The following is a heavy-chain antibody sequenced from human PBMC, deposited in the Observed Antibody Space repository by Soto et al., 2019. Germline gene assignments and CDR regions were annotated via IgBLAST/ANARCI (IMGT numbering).Heavy chain of an antibody. CDR2: INAGNGNT. J-gene: IGHJ4*02. V-gene: IGHV1-3*01. CDR1: GYTFTSYA. CDR3: ARTRVRGVIIENPYFDE. Sequence: ASVKVSCKASGYTFTSYAMHWVRQAPGQRLEWMGWINAGNGNTKYSQKFQGRATITRDTSASTAYMELSSLRSEDTAVYYCARTRVRGVIIENPYFDEWGQGTLVTVSS. D-gene: IGHD3-10*01.